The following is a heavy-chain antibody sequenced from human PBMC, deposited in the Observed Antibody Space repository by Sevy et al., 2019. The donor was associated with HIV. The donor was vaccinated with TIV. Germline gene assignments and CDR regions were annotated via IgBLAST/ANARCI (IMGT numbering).Heavy chain of an antibody. V-gene: IGHV3-53*01. CDR1: WFTVSSNY. CDR3: ARERVNYGDYYYYGMDV. Sequence: GGSLRLSCAASWFTVSSNYMSWVRQAPGKGLEWVSVIYSGGSTYYADSVKGRFTISRDNSKNTLYLQMNSLRAEDTAVYYCARERVNYGDYYYYGMDVWGQGTTVTVSS. D-gene: IGHD4-17*01. J-gene: IGHJ6*02. CDR2: IYSGGST.